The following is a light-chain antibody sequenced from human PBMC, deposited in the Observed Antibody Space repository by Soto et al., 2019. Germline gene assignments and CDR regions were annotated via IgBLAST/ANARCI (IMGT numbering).Light chain of an antibody. CDR2: GAS. V-gene: IGKV3-20*01. CDR1: QSVRSNY. J-gene: IGKJ4*01. Sequence: EIVLTQSPGTLSLSPGDRATLSCRASQSVRSNYLAWYQQKPGQAPRLLRYGASSRATGIPDRFSGSGSGTDFTLNISRLEPEDFAVYYCQQYDTSPPLTFGGGTKVEIK. CDR3: QQYDTSPPLT.